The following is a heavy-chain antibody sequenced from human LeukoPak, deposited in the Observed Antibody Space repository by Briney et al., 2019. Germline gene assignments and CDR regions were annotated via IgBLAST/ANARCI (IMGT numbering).Heavy chain of an antibody. CDR1: GGSISSYY. Sequence: PSETLSLTCTVSGGSISSYYWSWIRQPPGKGLEWIGYIYYSGSTNYNPSLKSRVTISVDTSKNQFSLKLSSVTAAATAVYYCARQQLSQLYYFDYWGQGTLVTVSS. CDR3: ARQQLSQLYYFDY. CDR2: IYYSGST. D-gene: IGHD6-13*01. V-gene: IGHV4-59*01. J-gene: IGHJ4*02.